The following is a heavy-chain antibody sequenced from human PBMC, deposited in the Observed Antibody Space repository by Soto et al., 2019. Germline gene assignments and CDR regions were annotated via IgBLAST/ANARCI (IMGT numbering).Heavy chain of an antibody. J-gene: IGHJ4*02. CDR3: ARGHDGGLDY. CDR2: IYYSGST. Sequence: SETLSLTCTVSGGSISSGGYYWSWIRQHPGKGLEWIGYIYYSGSTYYNPSLKSRVTISVDTSKNQFSLKLSSVTAADTAVYYCARGHDGGLDYWGQGTLVTVSS. V-gene: IGHV4-31*03. CDR1: GGSISSGGYY. D-gene: IGHD4-17*01.